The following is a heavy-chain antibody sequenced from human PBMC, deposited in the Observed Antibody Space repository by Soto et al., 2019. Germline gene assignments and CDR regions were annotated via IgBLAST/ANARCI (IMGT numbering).Heavy chain of an antibody. CDR1: GGSISSYY. Sequence: SETLSLTCTVSGGSISSYYWSWIRQPPGKGLEWIGYIYYSGSTNYNPSLKSRVTISVDTSKNQFSLKLSSVTAADTAVYYCARDRGTESSSWAAYYYYYGMDVWGQGTTVTVSS. J-gene: IGHJ6*02. CDR3: ARDRGTESSSWAAYYYYYGMDV. V-gene: IGHV4-59*01. CDR2: IYYSGST. D-gene: IGHD6-13*01.